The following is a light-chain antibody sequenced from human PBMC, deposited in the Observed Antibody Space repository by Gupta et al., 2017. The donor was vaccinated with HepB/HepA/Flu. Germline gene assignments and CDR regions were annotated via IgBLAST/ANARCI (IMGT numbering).Light chain of an antibody. CDR3: STWDVSLSGRGV. J-gene: IGLJ2*01. CDR2: RNN. CDR1: SSNIGSNY. V-gene: IGLV1-47*01. Sequence: QSVLTQPPSISGTPGQRVTISCSGSSSNIGSNYVYWYQHLPGTAPKLLIYRNNQRPSGVPDRFSGSKSGTSASLAISXRXSEDEAXYYCSTWDVSLSGRGVFGGGTKLTVL.